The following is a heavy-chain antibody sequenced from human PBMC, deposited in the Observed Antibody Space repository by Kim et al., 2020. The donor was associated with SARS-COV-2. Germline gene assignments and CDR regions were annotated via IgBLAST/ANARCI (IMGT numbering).Heavy chain of an antibody. V-gene: IGHV4-59*13. D-gene: IGHD3-16*01. CDR3: VRGERLGGDY. J-gene: IGHJ4*02. Sequence: SETLSLTCTVSGGSITTYYWSWIRQTPGKALEWIGYFSYSGSTNYNPSLKSRVTILVDTAKNQFSLKLTSVTAADTAVYYCVRGERLGGDYWGQGTLVT. CDR1: GGSITTYY. CDR2: FSYSGST.